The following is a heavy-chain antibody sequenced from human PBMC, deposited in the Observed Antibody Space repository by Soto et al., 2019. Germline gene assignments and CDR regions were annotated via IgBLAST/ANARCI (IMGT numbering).Heavy chain of an antibody. CDR2: IYWDNDK. V-gene: IGHV2-5*02. D-gene: IGHD2-21*02. J-gene: IGHJ6*02. Sequence: QITLKESGPTLVKPTQTLTLTCTFSGFSLRTSGVGVGWIRQPPGKTLEWLALIYWDNDKRYSPSLKSRLTITQDTSENQVVLTMTNMDPVDTAKYYCAQSRCGGDCLQSYPSHYYYGVDVWGQGTTVTVS. CDR3: AQSRCGGDCLQSYPSHYYYGVDV. CDR1: GFSLRTSGVG.